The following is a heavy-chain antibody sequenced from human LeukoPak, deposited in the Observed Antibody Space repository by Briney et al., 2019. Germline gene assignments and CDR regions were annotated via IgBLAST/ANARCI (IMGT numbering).Heavy chain of an antibody. Sequence: ASVKVSCTASGYTFTSYGISWVRQAPGQGLEWMGWISAYNGNTNYAQKLQGRVTMTTDTSTSTAYMELRSLRSDDTAVYYCARDYYGSGSYYAPFDYWGQGTLVTVSS. J-gene: IGHJ4*02. D-gene: IGHD3-10*01. CDR3: ARDYYGSGSYYAPFDY. CDR1: GYTFTSYG. V-gene: IGHV1-18*01. CDR2: ISAYNGNT.